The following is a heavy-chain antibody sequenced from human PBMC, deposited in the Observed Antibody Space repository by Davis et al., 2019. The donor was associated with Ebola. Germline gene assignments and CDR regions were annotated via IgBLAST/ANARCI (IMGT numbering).Heavy chain of an antibody. CDR3: ARGGCSSTSCYSFDY. CDR2: ISAYNGNT. Sequence: ASVKVSCKASGYTFTGYYMHWVRQAPGQGLEWMGWISAYNGNTNYAQKLQGRATMTTDTSTSAAYMELRSLRSDDTAVYYCARGGCSSTSCYSFDYWGQGTLVTVSS. D-gene: IGHD2-2*02. V-gene: IGHV1-18*04. J-gene: IGHJ4*02. CDR1: GYTFTGYY.